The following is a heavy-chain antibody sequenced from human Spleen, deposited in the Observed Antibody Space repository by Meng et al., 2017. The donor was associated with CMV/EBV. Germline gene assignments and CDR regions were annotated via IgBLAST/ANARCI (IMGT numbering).Heavy chain of an antibody. J-gene: IGHJ4*02. V-gene: IGHV3-21*01. Sequence: GESLKISCAASGFTFSSYTMNWVRQAPGKGLEWVSSISSSSSYIYYADSVKGRFTISRDNAKNSLYLQMNSLRAEDTAMYYCARARGYSYGPADYWGQGTLVTVSS. CDR1: GFTFSSYT. CDR3: ARARGYSYGPADY. CDR2: ISSSSSYI. D-gene: IGHD5-18*01.